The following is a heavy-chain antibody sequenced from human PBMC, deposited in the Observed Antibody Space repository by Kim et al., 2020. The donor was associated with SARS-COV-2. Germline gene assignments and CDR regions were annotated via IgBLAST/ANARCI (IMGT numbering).Heavy chain of an antibody. Sequence: GRLTISRDNSKNTLYLKMNSLRAEDTAVYYCAREVRYGSGRYYTYDYGMDVWGQGTTVTVSS. V-gene: IGHV3-30*07. CDR3: AREVRYGSGRYYTYDYGMDV. D-gene: IGHD3-10*01. J-gene: IGHJ6*02.